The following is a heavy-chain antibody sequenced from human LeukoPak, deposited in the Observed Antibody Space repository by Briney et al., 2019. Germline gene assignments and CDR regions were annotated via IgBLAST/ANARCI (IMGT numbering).Heavy chain of an antibody. Sequence: GGSLRLSCAASGFTFSSYWMHWVRQAPGKGLVWVSRINSDGSSTGYADSVKGRFTISRDNAKNTLYLQMNSLRAEDTAVYYCARGSWNYGGPNIIDYWGQGTLVTVSS. CDR1: GFTFSSYW. J-gene: IGHJ4*02. D-gene: IGHD1-7*01. V-gene: IGHV3-74*01. CDR2: INSDGSST. CDR3: ARGSWNYGGPNIIDY.